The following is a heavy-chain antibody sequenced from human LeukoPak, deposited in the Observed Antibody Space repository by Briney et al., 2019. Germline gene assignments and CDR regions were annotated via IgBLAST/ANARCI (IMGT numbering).Heavy chain of an antibody. CDR1: GFTFSSYA. J-gene: IGHJ5*02. CDR3: AKETVLMVYARSPWFDP. Sequence: GGSLRLSCAASGFTFSSYAMSWVRQAPGKGLEWVSAISGSGGSTYYADSVKGRFTISRDNSKNTLYLQMNSLRAEDTAGYYCAKETVLMVYARSPWFDPWGQGTLVTVSS. V-gene: IGHV3-23*01. D-gene: IGHD2-8*01. CDR2: ISGSGGST.